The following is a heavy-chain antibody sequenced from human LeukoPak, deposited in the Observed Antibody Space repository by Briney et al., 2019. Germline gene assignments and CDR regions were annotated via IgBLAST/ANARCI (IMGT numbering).Heavy chain of an antibody. J-gene: IGHJ6*02. D-gene: IGHD1-26*01. Sequence: GESLKISCKGSGYSFTSYWIGWVRQMPGKGLEWMGIIYPGDSDTRYSPSFQAQVTISADKSISNAYLQWSSLKASDTAMYYCARHSGYSGSYFYYYYGMDVWGQGTTVTVSS. CDR3: ARHSGYSGSYFYYYYGMDV. V-gene: IGHV5-51*01. CDR2: IYPGDSDT. CDR1: GYSFTSYW.